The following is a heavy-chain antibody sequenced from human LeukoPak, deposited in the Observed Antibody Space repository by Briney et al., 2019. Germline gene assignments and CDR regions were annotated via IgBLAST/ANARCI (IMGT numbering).Heavy chain of an antibody. CDR3: AKKFRPIVATIPRYYYYYYMDV. J-gene: IGHJ6*03. D-gene: IGHD5-12*01. CDR2: ISGSGGST. CDR1: GFTFSSYG. Sequence: EGALRLSCAASGFTFSSYGMSWVRQAPGKGLEWVSAISGSGGSTYYADSVKGRFTISRDNSKNTLYLQMNSLRAEDTAVYYCAKKFRPIVATIPRYYYYYYMDVWGKGTTVTVSS. V-gene: IGHV3-23*01.